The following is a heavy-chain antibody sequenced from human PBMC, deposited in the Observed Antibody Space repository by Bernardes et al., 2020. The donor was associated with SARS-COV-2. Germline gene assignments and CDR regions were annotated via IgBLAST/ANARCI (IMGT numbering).Heavy chain of an antibody. D-gene: IGHD6-19*01. Sequence: SVKVSCKASGGTFSSYTISWVRQAPGQGLEWMGRIIPILGIANYAQKFQGRVTITADKSTSTAYMELSSLRSEDTAVYYCAREWEMVWLGGYYYGMDVWGQGTTVTVSS. CDR2: IIPILGIA. CDR3: AREWEMVWLGGYYYGMDV. J-gene: IGHJ6*02. CDR1: GGTFSSYT. V-gene: IGHV1-69*04.